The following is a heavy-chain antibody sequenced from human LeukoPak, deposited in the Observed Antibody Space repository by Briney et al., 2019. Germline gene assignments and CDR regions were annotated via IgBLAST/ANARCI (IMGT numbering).Heavy chain of an antibody. Sequence: GGSLRLSCAASGFTFSSYGMSWVRQAPGKGLEWVSAISGSGGSTYYADSVKGRFTISRDNSKNTLYLQMNSLRAEDTAVYYCARDLGITMIVVLGYWGQGTLVTVSS. J-gene: IGHJ4*02. CDR3: ARDLGITMIVVLGY. CDR2: ISGSGGST. V-gene: IGHV3-23*01. CDR1: GFTFSSYG. D-gene: IGHD3-22*01.